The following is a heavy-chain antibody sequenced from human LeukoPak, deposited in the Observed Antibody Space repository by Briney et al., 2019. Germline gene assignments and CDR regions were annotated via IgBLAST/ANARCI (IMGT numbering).Heavy chain of an antibody. D-gene: IGHD6-13*01. Sequence: PGGSLRLSCAASGFTFSSYGMHWVRQAPGKGLEWVAVISYDGSNKYYADSVKGRFTISRDNSKNTLYLQMNSLRAEDTAVYYCAKERGYSSSWYNDYFDYWGQGTLVTVSS. V-gene: IGHV3-30*18. CDR3: AKERGYSSSWYNDYFDY. J-gene: IGHJ4*02. CDR1: GFTFSSYG. CDR2: ISYDGSNK.